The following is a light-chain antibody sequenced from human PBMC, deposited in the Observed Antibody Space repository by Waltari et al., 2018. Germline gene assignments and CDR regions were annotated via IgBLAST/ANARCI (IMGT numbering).Light chain of an antibody. CDR3: LSPETRGSWV. CDR2: KDR. CDR1: ALPTKD. Sequence: SYELTQSPSVSLSPGQTARITCSGAALPTKDAYWYQKKPGPAPVLIIFKDRERPSGIPERFSGSTSGTTVTLTITGVQAEDEADYYCLSPETRGSWVFGGGTKLTVL. J-gene: IGLJ2*01. V-gene: IGLV3-25*03.